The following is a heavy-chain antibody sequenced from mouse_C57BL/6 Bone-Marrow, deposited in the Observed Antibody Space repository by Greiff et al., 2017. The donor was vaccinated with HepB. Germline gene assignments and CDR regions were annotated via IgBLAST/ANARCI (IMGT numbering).Heavy chain of an antibody. V-gene: IGHV1-69*01. D-gene: IGHD2-1*01. J-gene: IGHJ2*01. CDR3: ALYYGNYFDY. Sequence: VQLQQPGAELVMPGASVKLSCKASGYTFTSYWMHWVKQRPGQGLEWIGEIDPSDSYTNYNQKFKGKSTLTVDKSSSTAYMQLSSLTSEDSAAYYCALYYGNYFDYWGQGTTLTVSS. CDR1: GYTFTSYW. CDR2: IDPSDSYT.